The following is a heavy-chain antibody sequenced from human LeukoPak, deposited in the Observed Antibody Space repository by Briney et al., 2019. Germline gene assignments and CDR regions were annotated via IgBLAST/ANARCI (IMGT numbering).Heavy chain of an antibody. D-gene: IGHD3-3*01. Sequence: KFQGRVTITRDTSASTAYMELSSLRSEDTAVYYCARDSERLFQALDYWGQGTLVTVSS. CDR3: ARDSERLFQALDY. V-gene: IGHV1-3*01. J-gene: IGHJ4*02.